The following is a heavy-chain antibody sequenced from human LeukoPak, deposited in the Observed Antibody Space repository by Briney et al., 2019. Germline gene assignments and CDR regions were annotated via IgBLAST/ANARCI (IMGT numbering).Heavy chain of an antibody. V-gene: IGHV1-2*02. J-gene: IGHJ6*02. CDR2: INPNNGGT. CDR1: GYTSTGYY. CDR3: ARGFSSSSWYGMDV. Sequence: GASVKVSCKASGYTSTGYYMHRVRQAPGQGLEWMGWINPNNGGTNYAQKFQGRVTMTRDTSISTAYMELTRLRSDDTAVYYCARGFSSSSWYGMDVWGQGTTVTVSS. D-gene: IGHD6-13*01.